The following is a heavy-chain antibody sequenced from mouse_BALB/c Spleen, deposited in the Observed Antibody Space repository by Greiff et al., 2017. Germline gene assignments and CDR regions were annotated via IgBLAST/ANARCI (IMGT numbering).Heavy chain of an antibody. D-gene: IGHD3-3*01. Sequence: EVQLQESGPGLVKPSQSLSLTCTVTGYSITSDYAWNWIRQFPGNKLEWMGYISYSGSTSYNPSLKSRISITRDTSKNQFFLQLNSVTTEDTATYYCARNEGPYYFDYWGQGTTLTVSS. CDR3: ARNEGPYYFDY. CDR1: GYSITSDYA. CDR2: ISYSGST. J-gene: IGHJ2*01. V-gene: IGHV3-2*02.